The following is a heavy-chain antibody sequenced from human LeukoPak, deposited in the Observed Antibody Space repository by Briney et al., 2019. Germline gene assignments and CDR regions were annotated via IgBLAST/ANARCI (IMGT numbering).Heavy chain of an antibody. Sequence: GASVKVSCKTSGYTFTSYDINWVRQATGQGLEWMGWINPNSGGTNYAQKFQGRVTMTRDTSISTAYMELSRLRSDDTAVYYCARDVRYSYGWNYYYYYGMDVWGQGTTVTVSS. CDR1: GYTFTSYD. D-gene: IGHD5-18*01. CDR2: INPNSGGT. V-gene: IGHV1-2*02. J-gene: IGHJ6*02. CDR3: ARDVRYSYGWNYYYYYGMDV.